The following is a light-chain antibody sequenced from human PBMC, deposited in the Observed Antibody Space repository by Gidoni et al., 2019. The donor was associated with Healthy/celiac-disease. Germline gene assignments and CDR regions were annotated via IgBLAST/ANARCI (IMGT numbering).Light chain of an antibody. CDR2: DAS. Sequence: EIELTQSPATLSLSPGERATLTCRASQSVRSYLAWYQQKPGQAPRLLIYDASNRATGIPARLSGSGSGTDFTLTISSLEPEDFAVYYCQQRSNWLWTFGQGTKVEIK. CDR3: QQRSNWLWT. J-gene: IGKJ1*01. V-gene: IGKV3-11*01. CDR1: QSVRSY.